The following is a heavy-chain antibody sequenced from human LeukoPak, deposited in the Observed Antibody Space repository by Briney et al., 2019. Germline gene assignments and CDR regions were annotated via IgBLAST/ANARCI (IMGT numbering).Heavy chain of an antibody. CDR1: GGSISSGGYY. CDR2: IYYSGST. Sequence: TLSLTCTVSGGSISSGGYYWSWIRQHPGKGLEWIGYIYYSGSTYYNPSLKSRVTISVDTSKNQFSLKLSSVTAADTAVYYCARARWGSSSSRWFDPWGQGTLVTVSS. V-gene: IGHV4-31*03. J-gene: IGHJ5*02. CDR3: ARARWGSSSSRWFDP. D-gene: IGHD6-6*01.